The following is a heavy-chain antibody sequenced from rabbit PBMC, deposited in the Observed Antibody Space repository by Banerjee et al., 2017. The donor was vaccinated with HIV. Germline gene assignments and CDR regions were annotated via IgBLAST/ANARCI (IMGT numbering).Heavy chain of an antibody. CDR2: INTSSGNT. Sequence: QEQLEESGGGLVKPEGSLTLTCKASGFSFSNGYVMCWVRQAPGKGLEWIACINTSSGNTWYASWARGRFTISKTSSTTVTLQMTSLTAADTATYFCARERACSSNWDLWGQGTLVTVS. CDR1: GFSFSNGYV. CDR3: ARERACSSNWDL. V-gene: IGHV1S45*01. J-gene: IGHJ3*01. D-gene: IGHD8-1*01.